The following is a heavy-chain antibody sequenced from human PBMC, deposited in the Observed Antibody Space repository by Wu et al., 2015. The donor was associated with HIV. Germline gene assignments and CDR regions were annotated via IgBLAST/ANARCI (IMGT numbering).Heavy chain of an antibody. CDR1: GYTFTGYY. J-gene: IGHJ4*02. V-gene: IGHV1-69*18. CDR2: IIPIFGTA. D-gene: IGHD6-19*01. Sequence: QVQLVQSGAEVKKPGASVKVSCKASGYTFTGYYMHWVRQAPGQGLEWMGRIIPIFGTANYAQKFQGRVTITADESTSTAYMELSSLRSEDTAVYYCAREHRADSSGWYRYFDYWGQGTLVTVSS. CDR3: AREHRADSSGWYRYFDY.